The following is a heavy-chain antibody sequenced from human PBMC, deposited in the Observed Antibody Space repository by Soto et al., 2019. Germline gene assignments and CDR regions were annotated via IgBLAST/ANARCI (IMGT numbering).Heavy chain of an antibody. CDR2: INNDGSST. D-gene: IGHD6-6*01. V-gene: IGHV3-74*01. J-gene: IGHJ4*02. CDR3: ARDGSAGSSSTGYYFDY. CDR1: GFTFRKYW. Sequence: EVQLVESGGGLVQPGGSLRLSCAASGFTFRKYWMHWVRQAPGKGLVWVSRINNDGSSTIYADSVKGRFTISRDNAKNTLYLHMNSLRAEDTAVYFCARDGSAGSSSTGYYFDYGGQGTLVTVSS.